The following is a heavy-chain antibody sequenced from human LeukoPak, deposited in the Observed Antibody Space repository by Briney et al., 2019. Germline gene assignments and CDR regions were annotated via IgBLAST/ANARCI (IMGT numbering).Heavy chain of an antibody. CDR3: AKEGLAYCGGDRSDAFDI. J-gene: IGHJ3*02. D-gene: IGHD2-21*02. CDR1: GFTSSSYD. CDR2: ISYDGSNK. Sequence: GRSLRLSCAASGFTSSSYDMHWVRQAPGKGLEWVALISYDGSNKYYADSVKGRFTISRDNSKNTLYLQMNSLRAEDTAVYYCAKEGLAYCGGDRSDAFDIWGQGTMVTVSS. V-gene: IGHV3-30*18.